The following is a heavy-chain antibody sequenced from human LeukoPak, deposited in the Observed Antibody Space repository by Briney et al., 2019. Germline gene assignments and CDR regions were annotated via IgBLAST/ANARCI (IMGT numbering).Heavy chain of an antibody. Sequence: SETLSLTCTVSGASINSYYWSWIRQPPGKGLEWIGYIYYIGYTKYNPSLKSQVIISVDTSRNQFSLKLSSVTAADTAVYYCARGKGDLLDWGQGTLVTVSS. CDR2: IYYIGYT. CDR1: GASINSYY. J-gene: IGHJ4*02. V-gene: IGHV4-59*01. CDR3: ARGKGDLLD. D-gene: IGHD1-26*01.